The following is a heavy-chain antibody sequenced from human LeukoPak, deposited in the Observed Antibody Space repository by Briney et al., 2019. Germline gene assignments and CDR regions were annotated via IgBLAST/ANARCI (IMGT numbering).Heavy chain of an antibody. J-gene: IGHJ4*02. V-gene: IGHV3-23*01. Sequence: HAGGSLRLSCAASGFTFSSYAMSWVRQAPGKGLEWVSAISGSGGSTYYADSVKGRFTISRDNSKNTLYLQMNSLRAEDTAVYYCAEASQVYYYDSSGIFDYWGQGTLVTVSS. CDR1: GFTFSSYA. CDR3: AEASQVYYYDSSGIFDY. D-gene: IGHD3-22*01. CDR2: ISGSGGST.